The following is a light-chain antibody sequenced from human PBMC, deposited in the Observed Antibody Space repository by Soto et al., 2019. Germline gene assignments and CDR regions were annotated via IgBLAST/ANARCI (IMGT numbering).Light chain of an antibody. J-gene: IGKJ3*01. CDR1: QSVSSSY. V-gene: IGKV3-20*01. CDR2: GAS. Sequence: EIVLTQSPGTLSLSPGERATLSCRASQSVSSSYLAWYQQKPGQAPRLLIYGASSRATGIPDRFSGSGSGTDFTLTISRLEPEDCGVYYCQQNGRSPTFGPGTKVDIK. CDR3: QQNGRSPT.